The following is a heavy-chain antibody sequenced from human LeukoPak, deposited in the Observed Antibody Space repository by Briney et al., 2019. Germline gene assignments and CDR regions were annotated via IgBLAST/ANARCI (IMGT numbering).Heavy chain of an antibody. CDR3: ARDPAAVSSGGVY. V-gene: IGHV3-21*01. J-gene: IGHJ4*02. Sequence: GGSLRLSCAASGFTFSSYSMNWVRQAPGKGLEWVSSISSSSSYIYYADSVKGRFTISRDNAKNSLYLQMNSLRAEDTAVYYCARDPAAVSSGGVYWGQGTLVTVFS. CDR1: GFTFSSYS. CDR2: ISSSSSYI. D-gene: IGHD6-13*01.